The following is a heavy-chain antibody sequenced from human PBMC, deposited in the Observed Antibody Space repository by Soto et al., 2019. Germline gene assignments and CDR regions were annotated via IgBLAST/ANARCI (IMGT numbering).Heavy chain of an antibody. V-gene: IGHV3-74*01. CDR2: INSDGSST. CDR3: VRADIGLGIES. Sequence: EVQLVESGGGLVQPGGSLRLSCAASGFTFSSYWMHWVRQAPGKGLVCVSHINSDGSSTTYADSVKGRFTISRDNAKNTLYLQMNSLRAEDTAVYYCVRADIGLGIESWGLGTLVTVSS. D-gene: IGHD1-26*01. CDR1: GFTFSSYW. J-gene: IGHJ4*02.